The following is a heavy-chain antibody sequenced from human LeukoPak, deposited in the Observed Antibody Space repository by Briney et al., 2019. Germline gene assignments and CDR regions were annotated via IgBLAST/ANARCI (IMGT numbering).Heavy chain of an antibody. Sequence: ASLKVSCKASGYTFTDYYMHWGRQAPAQGLEWMGWINPNSGGTNYAQKFQGRVSMTRDTSISTAYMELSRLRSDDTAVYYCARNTINGFDPWGQGVLVTVSS. CDR1: GYTFTDYY. J-gene: IGHJ5*02. CDR3: ARNTINGFDP. D-gene: IGHD5-24*01. CDR2: INPNSGGT. V-gene: IGHV1-2*02.